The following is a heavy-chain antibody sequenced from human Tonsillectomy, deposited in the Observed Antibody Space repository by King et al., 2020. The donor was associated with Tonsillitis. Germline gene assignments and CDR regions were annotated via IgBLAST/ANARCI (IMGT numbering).Heavy chain of an antibody. CDR2: IRSKAYGGTT. D-gene: IGHD1-26*01. CDR3: TRDGRGATKYGGAFDI. CDR1: GFTFGDYA. J-gene: IGHJ3*02. V-gene: IGHV3-49*04. Sequence: VQLVESGGGLVQPGRSLRLSCTASGFTFGDYAMSWVRQAPGKGLEGVGFIRSKAYGGTTEYAASVKGRFTISRDDSKSIAYLQMNSLKTEDTAVYYCTRDGRGATKYGGAFDIWGQGTMVTVSS.